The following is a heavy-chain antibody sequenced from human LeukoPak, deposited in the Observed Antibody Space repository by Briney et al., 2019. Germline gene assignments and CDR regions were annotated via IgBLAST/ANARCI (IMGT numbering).Heavy chain of an antibody. D-gene: IGHD2-8*01. Sequence: GSLRLSCAASGFTFSSYAMSWIRQPPGKGLEWIGYIYYTGMTNSNPSLKSRVTISMDTSKNQFSLNLRSVTAADTAIYYCARHGRMVIMSKFSTGIDQWGQGTLVTVSS. CDR3: ARHGRMVIMSKFSTGIDQ. J-gene: IGHJ4*02. V-gene: IGHV4-59*08. CDR2: IYYTGMT. CDR1: GFTFSSYA.